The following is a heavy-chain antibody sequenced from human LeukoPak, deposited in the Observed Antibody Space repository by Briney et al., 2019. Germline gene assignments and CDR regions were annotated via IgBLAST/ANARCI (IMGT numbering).Heavy chain of an antibody. J-gene: IGHJ5*02. D-gene: IGHD3-10*01. CDR1: GGSISSSSYY. CDR3: ARDGFRAFDP. V-gene: IGHV4-39*07. Sequence: SETLSLTCTVSGGSISSSSYYWGWIRQPPGKGLEWIGSIYYSGSTYYSPSLKSRVTISVDRSKNQFSLKLSSVTAADTAVYYCARDGFRAFDPWGQGTLVTVSS. CDR2: IYYSGST.